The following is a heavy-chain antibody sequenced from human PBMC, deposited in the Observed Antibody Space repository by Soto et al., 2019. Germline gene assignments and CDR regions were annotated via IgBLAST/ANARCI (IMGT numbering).Heavy chain of an antibody. V-gene: IGHV1-24*01. J-gene: IGHJ6*02. Sequence: ASVKVSCKVSGYTLTELSMHWVRQAPGKGLEWMGGFDPEDGETIYAQKFQGRVTMTEDTSTDTAYMELSSLRSEDTAVYYCATDRNYDILSDVPDYYGMDVWSQGTTVTVSS. CDR3: ATDRNYDILSDVPDYYGMDV. CDR1: GYTLTELS. D-gene: IGHD3-9*01. CDR2: FDPEDGET.